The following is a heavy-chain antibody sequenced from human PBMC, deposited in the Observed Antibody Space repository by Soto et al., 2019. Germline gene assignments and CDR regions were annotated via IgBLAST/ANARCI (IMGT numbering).Heavy chain of an antibody. CDR3: ARWLGYCISTSCPDYYYGMDV. J-gene: IGHJ6*02. CDR2: IIPIFGTA. Sequence: SVKVSCKASGGTFSSYAISWVRQAPGQGLEWMGGIIPIFGTANYAQKLQGRVTITADESTSTAYMELSSLRSEDTAVYYCARWLGYCISTSCPDYYYGMDVWGQGTTVTVSS. D-gene: IGHD2-2*01. V-gene: IGHV1-69*13. CDR1: GGTFSSYA.